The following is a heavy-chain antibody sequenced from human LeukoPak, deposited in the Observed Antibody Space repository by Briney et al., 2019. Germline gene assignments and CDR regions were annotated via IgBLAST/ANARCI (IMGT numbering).Heavy chain of an antibody. D-gene: IGHD1-1*01. CDR1: GGSISSYY. J-gene: IGHJ3*02. Sequence: SETLSLTCTVSGGSISSYYWSWIREPPGKGLEWIGHIYYSGCTNYNPSLKSRVTMSVDPSKSQFSLKLSSVTAADTAVYSCARWAERRLLAYDIWGQRTMGTVSS. V-gene: IGHV4-59*12. CDR2: IYYSGCT. CDR3: ARWAERRLLAYDI.